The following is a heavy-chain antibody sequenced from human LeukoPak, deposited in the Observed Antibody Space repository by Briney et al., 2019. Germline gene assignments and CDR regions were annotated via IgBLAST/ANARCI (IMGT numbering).Heavy chain of an antibody. D-gene: IGHD1-26*01. CDR2: VYPGDSET. CDR1: GYSFSSYW. V-gene: IGHV5-51*01. J-gene: IGHJ4*02. CDR3: AKVGGSYYRGHFDS. Sequence: GESLKISCKGSGYSFSSYWIGWVRQMPGKGLEWMGIVYPGDSETRYSPSFQGQVTISADKSITTAYLQWSSLKASDTAMYYCAKVGGSYYRGHFDSWGQGTLVTVSS.